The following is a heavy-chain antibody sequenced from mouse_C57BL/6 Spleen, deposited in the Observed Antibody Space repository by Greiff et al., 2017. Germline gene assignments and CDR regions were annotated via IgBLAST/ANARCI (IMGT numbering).Heavy chain of an antibody. J-gene: IGHJ4*01. CDR1: GFSLTSYG. CDR3: ARHGGITGLSPMDY. CDR2: IWSDGST. D-gene: IGHD2-4*01. Sequence: QVQLKESGPGLVAPSQSLSITCTVSGFSLTSYGVHWVRQPPGKGLEWLVVIWSDGSTTYNSALKSRLSISKDNSKSQGFLKMNSLQTDDTAMYYCARHGGITGLSPMDYWGQGTSVTVSS. V-gene: IGHV2-6-1*01.